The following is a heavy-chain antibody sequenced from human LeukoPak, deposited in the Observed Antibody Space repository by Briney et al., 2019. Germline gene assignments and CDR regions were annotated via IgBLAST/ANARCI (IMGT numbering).Heavy chain of an antibody. CDR3: VGAVVVATTGKVALDI. Sequence: GGSLRLSCAASGFTFSNYRMNWVRQAPGTGPEWVSSINNNSYYIYYTDSVKGRFTISRYNAKNSLYLQMNSLRAEDPAVYYCVGAVVVATTGKVALDIWGQGPLVTVSS. J-gene: IGHJ3*02. CDR1: GFTFSNYR. V-gene: IGHV3-21*01. CDR2: INNNSYYI. D-gene: IGHD2-15*01.